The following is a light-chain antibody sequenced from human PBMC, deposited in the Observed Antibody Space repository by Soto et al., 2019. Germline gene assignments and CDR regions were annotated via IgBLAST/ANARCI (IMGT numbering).Light chain of an antibody. CDR3: QQRSNWPRT. CDR2: HAS. V-gene: IGKV1-33*01. J-gene: IGKJ1*01. CDR1: QNITNN. Sequence: DRVTITCQASQNITNNLSWYQQKPGKAPNLLIYHASKLAKGVTSRFSGSGSGTDFSFIITSLQREDLATYYCQQRSNWPRTFGQGTKVDI.